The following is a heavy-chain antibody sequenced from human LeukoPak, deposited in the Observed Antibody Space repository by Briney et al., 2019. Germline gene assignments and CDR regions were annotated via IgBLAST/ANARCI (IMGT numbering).Heavy chain of an antibody. CDR3: AREGYSSGSGYYYMDV. CDR1: GFSFRDFA. J-gene: IGHJ6*03. V-gene: IGHV3-20*01. CDR2: INWNGGST. Sequence: PGGSLRLSCAASGFSFRDFAVHWVRQAPGKGLEWVSGINWNGGSTGYADSVKGRFTISRDNAKNSLYLQMNSLRAEDTALYHCAREGYSSGSGYYYMDVWGKGTTVTISS. D-gene: IGHD6-19*01.